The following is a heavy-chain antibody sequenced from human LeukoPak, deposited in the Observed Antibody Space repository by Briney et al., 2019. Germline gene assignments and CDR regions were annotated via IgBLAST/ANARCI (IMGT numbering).Heavy chain of an antibody. Sequence: ASVKVSCKASGYTFTSYDINWVRQAPGQGLGRMGWMNPNSGNTGYAQKFQGRVTMTRNTSISTAYMELSSLRSEDTAVYYCARDSGSYYYYYMDVWGKGTTVTVSS. CDR2: MNPNSGNT. J-gene: IGHJ6*03. CDR3: ARDSGSYYYYYMDV. D-gene: IGHD5-12*01. V-gene: IGHV1-8*01. CDR1: GYTFTSYD.